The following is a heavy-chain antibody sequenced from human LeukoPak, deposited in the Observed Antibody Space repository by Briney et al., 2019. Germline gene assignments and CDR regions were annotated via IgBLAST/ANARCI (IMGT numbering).Heavy chain of an antibody. CDR3: ARGTYSNYEGWFDP. Sequence: SVKVSCKASGGTFSSYAISWVRQAPGQGLEWMGGIIPIFGTANYAQKFQSRVTITADESTSTAYMELSSLRSEDTAVYYCARGTYSNYEGWFDPWGQGTLVTVSS. CDR1: GGTFSSYA. J-gene: IGHJ5*02. CDR2: IIPIFGTA. V-gene: IGHV1-69*13. D-gene: IGHD4-11*01.